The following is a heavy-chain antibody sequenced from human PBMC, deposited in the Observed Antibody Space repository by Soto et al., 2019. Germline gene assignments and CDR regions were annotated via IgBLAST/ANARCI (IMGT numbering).Heavy chain of an antibody. CDR3: ASIEENDY. V-gene: IGHV3-30-3*01. CDR2: ISYDGSNK. Sequence: QVQLVESGGGVVQPGRSLRLSCAASGFTFSSYAMHWVRQAPGKGLEWVAVISYDGSNKYYADSVKGRFTISRDKSKNTLYLQMNSLRAEDTAVYYCASIEENDYWGQGTLVTVSS. CDR1: GFTFSSYA. J-gene: IGHJ4*02. D-gene: IGHD1-26*01.